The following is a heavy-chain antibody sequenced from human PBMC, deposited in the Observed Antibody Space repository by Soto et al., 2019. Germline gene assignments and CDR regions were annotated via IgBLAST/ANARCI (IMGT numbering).Heavy chain of an antibody. J-gene: IGHJ4*02. V-gene: IGHV3-66*01. Sequence: PGGSLRLSCAASGFTVSSIYMNWVRQPPGKGLEWVSVIYSGGSTYYADSVKGRFTISRDNSKNTLYLQMNSLRAEDTAVYYCAGTSAFDYWGQGTLVTVSS. CDR1: GFTVSSIY. CDR3: AGTSAFDY. CDR2: IYSGGST. D-gene: IGHD2-2*01.